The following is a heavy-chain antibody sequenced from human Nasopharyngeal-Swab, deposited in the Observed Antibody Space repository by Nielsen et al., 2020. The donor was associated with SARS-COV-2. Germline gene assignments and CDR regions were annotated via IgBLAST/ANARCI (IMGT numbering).Heavy chain of an antibody. CDR3: ASARDYYGSGSYDY. CDR2: ISSSGSTI. J-gene: IGHJ4*02. CDR1: GFTFSDYY. V-gene: IGHV3-11*01. Sequence: GESLKISCAASGFTFSDYYMSWIRQAPGKGLEWVSYISSSGSTIYYADSVKGRFTISRDNAKNSLYLQMNSLRAEDTAVYYCASARDYYGSGSYDYWGRGTLVTVSS. D-gene: IGHD3-10*01.